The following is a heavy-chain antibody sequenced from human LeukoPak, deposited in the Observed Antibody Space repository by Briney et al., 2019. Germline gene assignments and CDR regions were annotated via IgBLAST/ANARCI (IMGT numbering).Heavy chain of an antibody. V-gene: IGHV4-39*07. J-gene: IGHJ6*03. Sequence: PSETLSLTCTVSGDSISSRSYYWGWIRQPPGKGLEWIGSIYYSGSTNYNPSLKSRVTISVDTSKNQFSLKLSSVTAADTAVYYCARGEVGSGYRDYYYYMDVWGKGTTVTISS. CDR2: IYYSGST. CDR3: ARGEVGSGYRDYYYYMDV. CDR1: GDSISSRSYY. D-gene: IGHD3-10*01.